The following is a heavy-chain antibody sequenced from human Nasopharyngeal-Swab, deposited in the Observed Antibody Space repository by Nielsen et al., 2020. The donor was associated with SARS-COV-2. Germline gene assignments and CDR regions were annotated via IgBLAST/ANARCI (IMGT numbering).Heavy chain of an antibody. CDR1: GGSISSYY. CDR3: ARALTTYYDFWSGYYVFDY. CDR2: IYYSGST. D-gene: IGHD3-3*01. Sequence: GSLRLSCTVSGGSISSYYWSWIRQPPGKGLEWIGYIYYSGSTNYNLSLKSRVTISVDTSKNQFSLKLSSVTAADTAVYYCARALTTYYDFWSGYYVFDYWGQGTLVTVSS. V-gene: IGHV4-59*01. J-gene: IGHJ4*02.